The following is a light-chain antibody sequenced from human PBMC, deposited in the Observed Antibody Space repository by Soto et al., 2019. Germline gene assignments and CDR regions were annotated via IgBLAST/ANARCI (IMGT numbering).Light chain of an antibody. V-gene: IGLV2-14*01. J-gene: IGLJ1*01. CDR2: EVS. Sequence: QSLLTQPASMAGPPGQSLTISCTGSSSDVGGYNYVPWYQQHPGKAPKHTIYEVSNRPSGVSNRFSGSKSGNTASLTISGLQAEDEADYYCSSYTSSSTPHYVFGTGTKGTGL. CDR1: SSDVGGYNY. CDR3: SSYTSSSTPHYV.